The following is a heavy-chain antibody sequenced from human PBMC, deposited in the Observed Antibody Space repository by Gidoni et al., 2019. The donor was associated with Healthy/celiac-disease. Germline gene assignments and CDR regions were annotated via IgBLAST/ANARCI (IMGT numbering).Heavy chain of an antibody. D-gene: IGHD3-9*01. CDR2: INHSGST. CDR3: ARGPSVLRYFLPPPARYYYGMDV. Sequence: QVQLQQWGAGLLKPSETLSLTCAVYGGSFSGSYWSWIRQPPGKGLECIGEINHSGSTNYNPSLKSRVTISVDTSKNQFSLKLSSVTAADTAVYYCARGPSVLRYFLPPPARYYYGMDVWGQGTTVTVSS. CDR1: GGSFSGSY. J-gene: IGHJ6*02. V-gene: IGHV4-34*01.